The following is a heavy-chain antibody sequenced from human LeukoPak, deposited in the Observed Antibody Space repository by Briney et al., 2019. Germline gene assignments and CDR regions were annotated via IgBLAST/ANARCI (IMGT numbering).Heavy chain of an antibody. D-gene: IGHD6-13*01. CDR2: IYYSGST. V-gene: IGHV4-39*07. CDR1: GGSISSSSYY. Sequence: SETLSLTCTVSGGSISSSSYYWGWIRQPPGKGLEWIGSIYYSGSTYYNPSLKSRVTISVDTSKNQFSLKLSSVTAADTAVYYCARGRVAAAGTMFVRRTPEYNWFDPWGQGTLVTVSS. CDR3: ARGRVAAAGTMFVRRTPEYNWFDP. J-gene: IGHJ5*02.